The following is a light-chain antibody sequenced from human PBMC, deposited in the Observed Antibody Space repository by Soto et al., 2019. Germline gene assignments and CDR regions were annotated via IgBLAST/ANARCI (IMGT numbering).Light chain of an antibody. CDR3: CSYAGSLTWV. Sequence: QSALTQPASVSGSPGQSITISCTGTTDVESDRLVSWYQHHPGKAPKLVIYEDINRPSGLSGRFSASKSGNTASLTISGLQPEDEADYYCCSYAGSLTWVFGGGTKVTVL. CDR2: EDI. J-gene: IGLJ3*02. CDR1: TDVESDRL. V-gene: IGLV2-23*01.